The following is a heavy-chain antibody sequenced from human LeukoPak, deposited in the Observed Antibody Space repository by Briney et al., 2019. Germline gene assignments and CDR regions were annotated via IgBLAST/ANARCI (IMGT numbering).Heavy chain of an antibody. CDR2: MNPDSTNT. Sequence: ASVTVSCKASGYTFASYDINWVRQAPGQGLEWMGWMNPDSTNTGYAQKFQGRVTMTRDTSMSTAYMELSSLTSEDTAVSYCARVPSLGYCSGGSCYRFDHWGQGTLVAVSS. CDR1: GYTFASYD. CDR3: ARVPSLGYCSGGSCYRFDH. J-gene: IGHJ4*02. V-gene: IGHV1-8*01. D-gene: IGHD2-15*01.